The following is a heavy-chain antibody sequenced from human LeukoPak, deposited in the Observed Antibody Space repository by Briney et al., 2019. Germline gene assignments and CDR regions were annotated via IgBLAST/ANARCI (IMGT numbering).Heavy chain of an antibody. CDR3: ARDRSSMSTVITTGKAGFDP. CDR1: EFTFSNYW. Sequence: PGVTLRLSCAGSEFTFSNYWMNWVRQAPGKGLEWVANIKHDGAEKYYVDSVRGRFTISRDNAKNSLYLQMNSLRAEDTAVYYCARDRSSMSTVITTGKAGFDPWGQGTLVTVSS. V-gene: IGHV3-7*01. D-gene: IGHD3-16*01. CDR2: IKHDGAEK. J-gene: IGHJ5*02.